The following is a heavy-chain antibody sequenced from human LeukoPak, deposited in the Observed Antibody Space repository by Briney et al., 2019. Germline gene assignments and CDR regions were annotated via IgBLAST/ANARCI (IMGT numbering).Heavy chain of an antibody. Sequence: ASVKVSCKASGYTFTAYYIHWVRQAPGQGLEWMGWISAYNGNTNYAQKLQGRVTMTTDTSTRTAYMELRSLRSDDTAVYYCARDQNYYDSSGPDYWGQGTLVTVSS. CDR2: ISAYNGNT. J-gene: IGHJ4*02. CDR3: ARDQNYYDSSGPDY. V-gene: IGHV1-18*04. D-gene: IGHD3-22*01. CDR1: GYTFTAYY.